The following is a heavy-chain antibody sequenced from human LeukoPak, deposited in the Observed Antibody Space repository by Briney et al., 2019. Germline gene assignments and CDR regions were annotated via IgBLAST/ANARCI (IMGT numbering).Heavy chain of an antibody. J-gene: IGHJ3*02. CDR1: GYSFTSYW. V-gene: IGHV5-51*01. D-gene: IGHD3-3*01. CDR2: IYPGDSDT. Sequence: GESLNISCKGSGYSFTSYWIGWVRQMPGKGLEWMGIIYPGDSDTRYSPSFQGQVTISADKSISTAYLQWSSLKASDTAMYYCARPYYDFWSGYSGHDAFDIWGQGTMVTVSS. CDR3: ARPYYDFWSGYSGHDAFDI.